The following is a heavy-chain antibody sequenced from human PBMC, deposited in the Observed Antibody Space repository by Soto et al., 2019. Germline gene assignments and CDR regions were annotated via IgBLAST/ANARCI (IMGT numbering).Heavy chain of an antibody. D-gene: IGHD4-17*01. CDR3: ARPRLPTVDTPHYSYGMDV. CDR2: IDPSDSYI. V-gene: IGHV5-10-1*01. CDR1: GYTFTDYH. Sequence: PGESLKISCKGSGYTFTDYHITWVRQMPGKGLEWMGRIDPSDSYINDSPSFQVHVTISADKSISTAYLQWSSLKASDTAMYYCARPRLPTVDTPHYSYGMDVWGQGTTVTVSS. J-gene: IGHJ6*02.